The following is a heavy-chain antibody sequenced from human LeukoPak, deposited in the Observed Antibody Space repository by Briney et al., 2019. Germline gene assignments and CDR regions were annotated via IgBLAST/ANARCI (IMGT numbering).Heavy chain of an antibody. CDR1: GRSISSGCY. Sequence: SETLSLTCTVSGRSISSGCYWGWIRQPPGKGLEWIAAVYHTGTTYHNPSLKSRVTMSVDTSKNQFSLRLSSVTAAGTAVYYCATLKRGSIYGYFDFWGQGIKVTVSS. V-gene: IGHV4-38-2*02. J-gene: IGHJ4*02. CDR3: ATLKRGSIYGYFDF. CDR2: VYHTGTT. D-gene: IGHD5-18*01.